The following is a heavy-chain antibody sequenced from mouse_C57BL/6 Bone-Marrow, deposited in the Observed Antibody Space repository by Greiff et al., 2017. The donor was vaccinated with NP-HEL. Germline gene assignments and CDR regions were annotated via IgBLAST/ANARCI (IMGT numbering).Heavy chain of an antibody. Sequence: EVKVVESGGGLVQSGRSLRLSCATSGFTFSDFYMEWVRQAPGKGLEWIAASRNKANDYTTEYSASVKGRFIVSRDTSQSILYLQKCALRAEDTDIYYCARDAAFYAGEYGGQGTSDTVSS. CDR1: GFTFSDFY. J-gene: IGHJ4*01. CDR3: ARDAAFYAGEY. CDR2: SRNKANDYTT. V-gene: IGHV7-1*01.